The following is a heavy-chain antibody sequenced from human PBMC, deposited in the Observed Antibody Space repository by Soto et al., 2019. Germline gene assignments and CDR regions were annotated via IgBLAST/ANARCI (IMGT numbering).Heavy chain of an antibody. CDR1: GFTVSSNY. CDR2: IYSGGST. J-gene: IGHJ4*02. CDR3: ARDRYYYGSGSYCH. Sequence: GGSLTLSCAASGFTVSSNYMSWVRQAPGKGLEWVSVIYSGGSTYYADSVKGRFTTSRDNSKNTLYLQMNSLRAEDTAVYYCARDRYYYGSGSYCHWGQGTLVTVSS. V-gene: IGHV3-66*01. D-gene: IGHD3-10*01.